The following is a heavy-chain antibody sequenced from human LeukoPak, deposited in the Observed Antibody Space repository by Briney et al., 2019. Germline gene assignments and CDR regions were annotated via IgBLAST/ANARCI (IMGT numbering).Heavy chain of an antibody. Sequence: PGGSLSLSCAASGFSFSSYWMHWVRQPPGKGLVWVSQINTDGSSTNYADAVEGRFTISRDNAKNTLYLQMNSLRAEDTAVYYCVRDLESNYWGQGTLVTVSS. CDR3: VRDLESNY. CDR2: INTDGSST. J-gene: IGHJ4*02. D-gene: IGHD3-10*01. CDR1: GFSFSSYW. V-gene: IGHV3-74*01.